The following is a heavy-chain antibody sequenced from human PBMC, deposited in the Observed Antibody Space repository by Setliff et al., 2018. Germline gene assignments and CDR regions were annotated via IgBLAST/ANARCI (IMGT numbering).Heavy chain of an antibody. CDR3: AKVDDSECYLSFDY. D-gene: IGHD2-2*01. CDR2: INIDGSSS. V-gene: IGHV3-74*01. J-gene: IGHJ4*02. Sequence: PGGSLRLSCAASGFTFSSFWMYWVSQVPGKGLVWVSRINIDGSSSNYADSVKGRFTISRDNSKNNLFLQMLSLRVEDTAVYYCAKVDDSECYLSFDYWGQGALVTVSS. CDR1: GFTFSSFW.